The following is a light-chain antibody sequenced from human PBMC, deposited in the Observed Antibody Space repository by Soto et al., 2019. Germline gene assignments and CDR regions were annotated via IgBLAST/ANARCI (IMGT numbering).Light chain of an antibody. V-gene: IGKV3-15*01. CDR1: QSVTSSY. Sequence: EIVLTQSPGTLSLSPGERATLSCRASQSVTSSYLAWYQQKPGQAPRLLIYGASTRATGIPARFSGRGSGTEFTLTINSLQSEDFAVYYCQQYNNWPPVTFGGGTKVDI. J-gene: IGKJ4*01. CDR3: QQYNNWPPVT. CDR2: GAS.